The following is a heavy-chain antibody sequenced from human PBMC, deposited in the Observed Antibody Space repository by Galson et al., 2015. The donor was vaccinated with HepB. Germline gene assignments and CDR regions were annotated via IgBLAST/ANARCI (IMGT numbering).Heavy chain of an antibody. CDR1: GYSFIDYY. J-gene: IGHJ4*02. Sequence: SVKVSCKAFGYSFIDYYINWVRQVPGQGLEWMGRLNPDTGDTNYAQNFQGRVIMTRDTSISTASMELSSLRSDDTAIFYCARSRGVTDDYFDLWGRGTLVTVST. D-gene: IGHD2-21*02. CDR3: ARSRGVTDDYFDL. CDR2: LNPDTGDT. V-gene: IGHV1-2*06.